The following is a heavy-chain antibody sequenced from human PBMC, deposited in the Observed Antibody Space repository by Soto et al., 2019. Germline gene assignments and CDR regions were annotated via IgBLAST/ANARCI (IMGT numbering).Heavy chain of an antibody. D-gene: IGHD1-26*01. CDR1: GFTFSSYA. J-gene: IGHJ4*02. Sequence: GVPLRLSSGASGFTFSSYAMHWGREAPGRGLEWVAVISYDGSNKYYADSVKGRFAISRDNAKNSLYLQMNSLRAEDTAVYYCARDLVVWELLLGGYFDYWGQGTLVTVSS. V-gene: IGHV3-30*09. CDR3: ARDLVVWELLLGGYFDY. CDR2: ISYDGSNK.